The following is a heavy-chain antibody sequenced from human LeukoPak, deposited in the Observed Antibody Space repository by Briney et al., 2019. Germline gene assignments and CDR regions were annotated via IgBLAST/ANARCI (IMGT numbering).Heavy chain of an antibody. Sequence: GRSLRLSCAASGFTFSSYGMHWVRQAPGKGLEWVAVISYDGSNKYYADSVKGRFTISRDNSKNTLYLQMNSLRAEDTAVYYCAKDGSAYYDFWSGYLLPAWGQGTLVTVSS. CDR3: AKDGSAYYDFWSGYLLPA. CDR1: GFTFSSYG. J-gene: IGHJ5*02. D-gene: IGHD3-3*01. V-gene: IGHV3-30*18. CDR2: ISYDGSNK.